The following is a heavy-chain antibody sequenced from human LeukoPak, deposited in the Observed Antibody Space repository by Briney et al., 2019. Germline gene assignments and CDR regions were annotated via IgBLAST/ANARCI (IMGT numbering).Heavy chain of an antibody. CDR1: GFTFSTYS. V-gene: IGHV3-21*01. J-gene: IGHJ6*04. Sequence: GGSLRLSCAASGFTFSTYSMNWVRQTPGQGLEWVSSISTDTSYIYYADSVKGRFTISRDNAKNSLYLQMNSLRAEDTAVYYCAELGITMIGGVWGKGTTVTISS. CDR3: AELGITMIGGV. CDR2: ISTDTSYI. D-gene: IGHD3-10*02.